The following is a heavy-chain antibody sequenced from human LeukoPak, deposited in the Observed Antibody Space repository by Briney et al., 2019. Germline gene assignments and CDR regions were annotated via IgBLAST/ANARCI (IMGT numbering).Heavy chain of an antibody. J-gene: IGHJ4*02. Sequence: GGSLRLSCAASGFTFSSYDIHWVRQAPGKGLEWVAVIWYDGSNKYYADSVKGRFTISRDNSKNTLYLQMNSLRADDTAVYYCARAQGALTTADNFDFWGLGTPVTVSS. CDR2: IWYDGSNK. CDR1: GFTFSSYD. D-gene: IGHD4-11*01. CDR3: ARAQGALTTADNFDF. V-gene: IGHV3-33*01.